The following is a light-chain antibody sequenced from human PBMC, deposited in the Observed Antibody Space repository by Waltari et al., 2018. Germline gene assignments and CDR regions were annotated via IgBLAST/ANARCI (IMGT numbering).Light chain of an antibody. CDR1: QNIGSY. CDR3: QQSDIAPLT. V-gene: IGKV1-39*01. CDR2: TAS. Sequence: DIQMTQSPSSLSASVGDRVTITCRANQNIGSYLNWFQQTPGKAPKFLIYTASGLQSGVPSRFSGSGSGTDFTLTISSLQPEDFATYYCQQSDIAPLTFGGGTKIEIK. J-gene: IGKJ4*01.